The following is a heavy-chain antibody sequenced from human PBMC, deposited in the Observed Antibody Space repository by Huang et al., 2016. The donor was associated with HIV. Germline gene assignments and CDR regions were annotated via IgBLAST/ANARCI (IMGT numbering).Heavy chain of an antibody. D-gene: IGHD3-16*01. V-gene: IGHV1-69*13. CDR3: TRAANYGRLGGVAFY. J-gene: IGHJ4*02. Sequence: QVQLVQSGAEVKKPGSSVKVSCKASGGTFSTYAISWVRQAPGQGLEWMGGIIPRFGSANYGKKFQGRVTITADESTSTAYMELSSLDSEDTALYYCTRAANYGRLGGVAFYWGQGTLLTVSS. CDR2: IIPRFGSA. CDR1: GGTFSTYA.